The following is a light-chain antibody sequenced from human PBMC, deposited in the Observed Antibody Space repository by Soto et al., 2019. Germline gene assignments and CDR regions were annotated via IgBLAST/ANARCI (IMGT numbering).Light chain of an antibody. V-gene: IGKV3D-20*01. Sequence: EIVLTQSPGTLSLSPGERATLSCRASQSLSSTYLAWYQQKPGLAPRLVIYDTSTRTTGIPDRFSGSGSGTDFTLTISRLEPEDFALYYCQHYGDSLFTFGPGTKVDIK. J-gene: IGKJ3*01. CDR2: DTS. CDR3: QHYGDSLFT. CDR1: QSLSSTY.